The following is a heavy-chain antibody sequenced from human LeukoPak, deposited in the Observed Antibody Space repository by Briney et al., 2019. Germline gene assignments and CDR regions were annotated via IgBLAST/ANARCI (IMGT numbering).Heavy chain of an antibody. Sequence: SETLSLTCTVSGGSISSFYWSWIRQPARKGLEWIWRNHTSGSTSYNPSLKSRVTMSAGTSEKQFTLHLRSVTAADTAVYYCASEISTLFGVVTMSFDPWGQGTQVIVSS. D-gene: IGHD3-3*01. CDR1: GGSISSFY. J-gene: IGHJ5*02. V-gene: IGHV4-4*07. CDR3: ASEISTLFGVVTMSFDP. CDR2: NHTSGST.